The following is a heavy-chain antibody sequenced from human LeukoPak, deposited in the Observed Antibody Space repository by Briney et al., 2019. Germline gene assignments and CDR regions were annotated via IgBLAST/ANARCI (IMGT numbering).Heavy chain of an antibody. CDR2: IYYSGST. J-gene: IGHJ5*02. CDR1: GGSISSSSYY. V-gene: IGHV4-39*07. CDR3: ARDGNSS. Sequence: SETLSLTCTVSGGSISSSSYYWVWIRQPPGKGLEWIGSIYYSGSTYYNPSLKSRVTISVDTSKNQFSLKLSSVTAADTAVYYCARDGNSSWGQGTLVTVSS. D-gene: IGHD2/OR15-2a*01.